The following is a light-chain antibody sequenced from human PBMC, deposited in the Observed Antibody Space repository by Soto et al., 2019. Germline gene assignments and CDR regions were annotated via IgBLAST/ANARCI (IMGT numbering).Light chain of an antibody. CDR1: QGIRNY. V-gene: IGKV1-33*01. J-gene: IGKJ2*01. CDR3: QQYNSYSRT. CDR2: DAS. Sequence: DIQMTQSPSSLSASVGDRVTITCQASQGIRNYLNWYQQKPGKAPKLLIYDASNLETGVPSRFSGGGSGAEFTFTISSLQPEDIATYYCQQYNSYSRTFGQGTKVDIK.